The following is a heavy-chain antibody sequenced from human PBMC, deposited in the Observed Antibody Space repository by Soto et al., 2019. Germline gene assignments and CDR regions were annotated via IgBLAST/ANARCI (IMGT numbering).Heavy chain of an antibody. CDR1: GFTFGGYG. CDR2: ISYDGSNK. D-gene: IGHD4-17*01. Sequence: TGGSLRVSCAASGFTFGGYGMHWVRQAPGKGLEWVAVISYDGSNKYYADSVKGRFTISRDNSKNTLYLQMNSLRAEDTAVYYCAKILQLGDYAYYYYGMDVWGQGTTVTVSS. V-gene: IGHV3-30*18. CDR3: AKILQLGDYAYYYYGMDV. J-gene: IGHJ6*02.